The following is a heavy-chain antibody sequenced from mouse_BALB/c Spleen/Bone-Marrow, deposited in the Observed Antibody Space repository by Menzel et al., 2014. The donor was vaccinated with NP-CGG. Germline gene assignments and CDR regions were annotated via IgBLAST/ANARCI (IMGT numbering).Heavy chain of an antibody. V-gene: IGHV1-87*01. CDR1: GYTFTSYW. Sequence: VQLQQSGAELARPGALVKLSCKASGYTFTSYWMQWVKQRPGQGLEWIGAIYPGDGDTRHTQKFKGKATLTADKSSNTAYMQLSSLASEDSAVYYCARGNGNYGFDYWGQGTTLTVSS. CDR3: ARGNGNYGFDY. J-gene: IGHJ2*01. D-gene: IGHD2-1*01. CDR2: IYPGDGDT.